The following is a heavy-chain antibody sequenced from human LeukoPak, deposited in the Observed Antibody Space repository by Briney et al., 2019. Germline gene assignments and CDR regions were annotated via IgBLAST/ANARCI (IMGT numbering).Heavy chain of an antibody. J-gene: IGHJ4*02. V-gene: IGHV4-39*07. Sequence: SETLSLTCTVSGASISSSSYYWGWLRQPPGKGLEWIGNIYYSGSTYYNPSLKSRVTMSVDTSKNQFSLKLSSVTAADTAVYYCARARYCSGGSCSHFDYWGQGTLVTVSS. CDR3: ARARYCSGGSCSHFDY. D-gene: IGHD2-15*01. CDR2: IYYSGST. CDR1: GASISSSSYY.